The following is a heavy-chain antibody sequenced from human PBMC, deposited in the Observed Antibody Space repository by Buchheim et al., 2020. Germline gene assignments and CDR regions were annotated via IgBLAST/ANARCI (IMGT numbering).Heavy chain of an antibody. CDR3: ARERRYQLRNYYYYYGMDV. V-gene: IGHV1-69*12. CDR1: GGTFSSYA. J-gene: IGHJ6*02. Sequence: QVQLVQSGAEVKKPGSSVKVSCKASGGTFSSYAISWVRQAPGKGLEWMGGIIPIFGTANYAQKLQGRVTITADESTSTAYMELSNLRSEDTAVYYCARERRYQLRNYYYYYGMDVWGQGTT. D-gene: IGHD2-2*01. CDR2: IIPIFGTA.